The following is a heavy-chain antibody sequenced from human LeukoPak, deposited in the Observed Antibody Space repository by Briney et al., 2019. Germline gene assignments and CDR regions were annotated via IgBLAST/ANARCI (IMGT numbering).Heavy chain of an antibody. Sequence: PGGSLRLSCAASGFTFDDYAMHWVRHAPGEGLEWVSGITWSSNNIAYADSVKGRFPISRVTATTSMSLQMNSQRGDDMALYYCTKGRDWDLDDPFDIWGQGTMVTVSS. CDR1: GFTFDDYA. V-gene: IGHV3-9*03. CDR3: TKGRDWDLDDPFDI. J-gene: IGHJ3*02. CDR2: ITWSSNNI. D-gene: IGHD3/OR15-3a*01.